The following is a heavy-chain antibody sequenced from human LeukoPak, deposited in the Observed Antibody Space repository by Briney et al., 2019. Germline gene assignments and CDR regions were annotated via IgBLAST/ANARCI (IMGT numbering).Heavy chain of an antibody. V-gene: IGHV3-21*01. CDR2: ISGSSSYI. CDR3: ARDPLDISRWANAFDI. CDR1: GFTFSSYS. D-gene: IGHD2-2*03. Sequence: GGSLRLSCAASGFTFSSYSMNWVRQAPGKGLEWVSSISGSSSYIYYADSVKGRFTISRDNAKNSLYLQMNRLRAEDTAVYYCARDPLDISRWANAFDIWGQGTMVTVSS. J-gene: IGHJ3*02.